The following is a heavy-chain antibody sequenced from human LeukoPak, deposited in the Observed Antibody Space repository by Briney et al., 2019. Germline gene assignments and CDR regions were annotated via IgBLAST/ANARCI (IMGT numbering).Heavy chain of an antibody. Sequence: GGSLRLSCAASGFTFSSYEMNWVRQAPGKGLEWVSYISNFGSTIYYADSVNGRFTISRDNAKNSLYLQMNSLRAEDTAVYYCMGNGWYTFDYWGQGTLVTVSS. J-gene: IGHJ4*02. CDR1: GFTFSSYE. D-gene: IGHD6-19*01. V-gene: IGHV3-48*03. CDR3: MGNGWYTFDY. CDR2: ISNFGSTI.